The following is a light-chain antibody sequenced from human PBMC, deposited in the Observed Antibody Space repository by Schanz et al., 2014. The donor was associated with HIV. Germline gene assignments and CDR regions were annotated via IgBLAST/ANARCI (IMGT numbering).Light chain of an antibody. J-gene: IGKJ2*03. CDR2: GAS. CDR1: QSVSSY. V-gene: IGKV3-20*01. Sequence: EIVLTQSPATLSLSPGERATLSCRASQSVSSYLAWYQQKPGQAPRLLIYGASIRATGIPDRFSGSGSGTDFTLTISRLEPEDFAVYYCQQYGGSPPYSFGQGTKLEIK. CDR3: QQYGGSPPYS.